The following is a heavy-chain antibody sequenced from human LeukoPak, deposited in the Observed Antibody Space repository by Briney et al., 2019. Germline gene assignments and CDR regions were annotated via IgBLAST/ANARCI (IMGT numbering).Heavy chain of an antibody. J-gene: IGHJ6*02. V-gene: IGHV3-11*05. CDR3: ARAGDSSGYYYYYYYGMDV. CDR1: GFTFSDYY. CDR2: ISSSTYT. D-gene: IGHD3-22*01. Sequence: GGSLRLSCAASGFTFSDYYMSWIRQAPGKGLEWISYISSSTYTNYADSVKGRFTISRDNAKNSMYLQMNSLRAEDTAVYYCARAGDSSGYYYYYYYGMDVWGQGTTVTVSS.